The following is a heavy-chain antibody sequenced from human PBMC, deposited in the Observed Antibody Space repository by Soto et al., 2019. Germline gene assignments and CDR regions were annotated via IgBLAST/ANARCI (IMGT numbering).Heavy chain of an antibody. V-gene: IGHV4-59*01. CDR3: ARVPRGYSYGPLDY. CDR1: GGSISSYY. J-gene: IGHJ4*02. Sequence: SETLSLTCTVSGGSISSYYWSWIRQPPGKGLEWIGYIYYSGSTNYNPSLKSRVTISVDTSKNQFSLKLSSVTAADTAVYYCARVPRGYSYGPLDYWGQGTLVTVSS. D-gene: IGHD5-18*01. CDR2: IYYSGST.